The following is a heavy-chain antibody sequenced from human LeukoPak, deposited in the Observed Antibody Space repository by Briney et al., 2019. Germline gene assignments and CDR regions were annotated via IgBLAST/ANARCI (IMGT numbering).Heavy chain of an antibody. CDR1: GFTFDDYC. CDR2: ISSSNKYI. Sequence: PGGSLRLSCAASGFTFDDYCMSWVRHAPGKGLEWVSYISSSNKYIYYADSVKVRFTISRDNANNSVYLQMNSLRAEDTAVYYCARDKWLTTTHYFDYWGQGTLVTVS. CDR3: ARDKWLTTTHYFDY. V-gene: IGHV3-21*01. J-gene: IGHJ4*02. D-gene: IGHD4-11*01.